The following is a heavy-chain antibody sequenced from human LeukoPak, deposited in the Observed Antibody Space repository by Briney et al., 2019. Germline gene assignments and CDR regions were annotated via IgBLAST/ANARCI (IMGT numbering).Heavy chain of an antibody. Sequence: SETLSLTCTVSGVSISTHFYYWGWIRQTPGKALEWIGNMYYRGSTYYNPSLNSRVSMSLDTSKNQFSLKLSSVTAADTAVYYCARHAAYGSGSYYKSFGWFDPWGQGTLVTVSS. CDR1: GVSISTHFYY. D-gene: IGHD3-10*01. CDR2: MYYRGST. CDR3: ARHAAYGSGSYYKSFGWFDP. V-gene: IGHV4-39*01. J-gene: IGHJ5*02.